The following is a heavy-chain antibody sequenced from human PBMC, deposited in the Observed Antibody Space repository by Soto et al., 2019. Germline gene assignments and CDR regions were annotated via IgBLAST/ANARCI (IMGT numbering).Heavy chain of an antibody. J-gene: IGHJ4*02. V-gene: IGHV4-39*07. Sequence: PSETLSLTCTVSGGSISSSSYYWAWIRQPPGKGLEWIGNMYYSGSTYYNPSLKSRVTMSVDTSKNQFSLKLSSVTAADTAVYYCARDRYYYDSSGYYGYYFDYWGQGTLVTVSS. CDR1: GGSISSSSYY. CDR3: ARDRYYYDSSGYYGYYFDY. D-gene: IGHD3-22*01. CDR2: MYYSGST.